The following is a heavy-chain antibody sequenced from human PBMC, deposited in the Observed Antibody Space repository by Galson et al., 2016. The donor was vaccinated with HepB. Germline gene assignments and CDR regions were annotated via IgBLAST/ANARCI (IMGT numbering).Heavy chain of an antibody. J-gene: IGHJ2*01. CDR3: ARELSKPGYFDL. D-gene: IGHD5/OR15-5a*01. V-gene: IGHV3-13*04. Sequence: SLRLSCAASGFTFSSYDMHWVRQATGKGLEWVSVFGAAGDTYQADSVKGRFTISRENAKNSLYLQMNSLRAGDTAVYYCARELSKPGYFDLWGRGTLVTVSS. CDR2: FGAAGDT. CDR1: GFTFSSYD.